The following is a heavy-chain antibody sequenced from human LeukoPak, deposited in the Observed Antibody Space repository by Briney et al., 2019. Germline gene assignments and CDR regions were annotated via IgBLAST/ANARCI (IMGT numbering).Heavy chain of an antibody. CDR3: TKRQGPTSGSYDYFDP. Sequence: SETLSLTCTVSGGSISGNYWSWIRQPPGQGLEWIAYIHSSGYTNYNPSLKSRVTISVYTSNNQFSLKVTSVTAADTAMYYCTKRQGPTSGSYDYFDPWGQGALVTVSS. V-gene: IGHV4-4*09. D-gene: IGHD1-26*01. J-gene: IGHJ5*02. CDR1: GGSISGNY. CDR2: IHSSGYT.